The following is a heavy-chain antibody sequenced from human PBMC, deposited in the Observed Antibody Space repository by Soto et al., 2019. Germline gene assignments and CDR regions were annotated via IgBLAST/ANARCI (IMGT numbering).Heavy chain of an antibody. CDR2: IKQDGSEK. CDR3: ARTRIKLAYYYETTPNSQYDWFDS. J-gene: IGHJ5*01. Sequence: EVQLVQSGGGLIQPGGSLRLSCEASGFTFNAYGMTWVRQAPGKGLEWVASIKQDGSEKDYEDSVKGRCALSRDKAKKSLCLQINSLRNEHTAFYYCARTRIKLAYYYETTPNSQYDWFDSWGQRTLVTVSS. D-gene: IGHD3-22*01. V-gene: IGHV3-7*03. CDR1: GFTFNAYG.